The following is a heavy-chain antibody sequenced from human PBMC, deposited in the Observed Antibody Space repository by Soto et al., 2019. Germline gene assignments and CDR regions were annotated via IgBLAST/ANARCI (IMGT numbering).Heavy chain of an antibody. CDR1: GGTFSSYT. CDR2: IIPILGIA. CDR3: ASITMVRKYYYYYYGMDV. D-gene: IGHD3-10*01. V-gene: IGHV1-69*02. Sequence: ASVKVSCKASGGTFSSYTISWVRQAPGQGLEWMGRIIPILGIANYAQKFQGRVTITADKSTSTAYMELSSLRSEDTAVYYCASITMVRKYYYYYYGMDVWGQGTTVTVSS. J-gene: IGHJ6*02.